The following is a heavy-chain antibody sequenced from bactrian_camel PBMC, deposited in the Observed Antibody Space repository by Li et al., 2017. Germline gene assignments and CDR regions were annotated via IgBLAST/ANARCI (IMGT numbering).Heavy chain of an antibody. D-gene: IGHD2*01. Sequence: VQLVESGGGLVQPGGSLRLSCAASGFRFSTYGMSWVRQARGKGLEWVSAINGDGTSTHYADSVKGRFIISQDNAKSTLYLQMNTMKPEDTAMYYCAADRHYKDVSPLYDEFNYWGQGTQVTVS. CDR3: AADRHYKDVSPLYDEFNY. CDR2: INGDGTST. V-gene: IGHV3S40*01. J-gene: IGHJ4*01. CDR1: GFRFSTYG.